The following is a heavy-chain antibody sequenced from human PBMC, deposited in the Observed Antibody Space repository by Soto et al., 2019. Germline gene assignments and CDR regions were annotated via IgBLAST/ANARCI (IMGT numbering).Heavy chain of an antibody. D-gene: IGHD4-17*01. CDR1: GFTFSSYW. Sequence: GGSLRLSCAASGFTFSSYWMSWVRQAPGKGLEWVANIKQDGSKKYYVDSVKGRFTISRDNAKNSLYLQMNSLRAEDTAVYYCARDLPGGYGDSDAFDIWGQGTMVTVSS. CDR3: ARDLPGGYGDSDAFDI. V-gene: IGHV3-7*01. CDR2: IKQDGSKK. J-gene: IGHJ3*02.